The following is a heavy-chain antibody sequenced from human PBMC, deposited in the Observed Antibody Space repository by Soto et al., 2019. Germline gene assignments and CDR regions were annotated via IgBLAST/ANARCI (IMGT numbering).Heavy chain of an antibody. Sequence: ESGGGVVQPGRSLRLSCAASGFTFSSYAMHWVRQAPGKGLEWVAVISYDGSNKYYADSVKGRFTISRDNSKNTLYLQMNSLRAEDTAVYYCARDGVGAIDYWGQGTLVTVSS. CDR2: ISYDGSNK. V-gene: IGHV3-30-3*01. D-gene: IGHD1-26*01. CDR3: ARDGVGAIDY. CDR1: GFTFSSYA. J-gene: IGHJ4*02.